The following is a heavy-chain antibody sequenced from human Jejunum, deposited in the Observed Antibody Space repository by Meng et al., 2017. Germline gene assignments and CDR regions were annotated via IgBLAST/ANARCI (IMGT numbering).Heavy chain of an antibody. V-gene: IGHV4-34*01. CDR3: ARGRSIDFRLAKYDY. CDR2: INRSGST. CDR1: GGSFGHYY. J-gene: IGHJ4*02. D-gene: IGHD3-3*01. Sequence: QGQLQQWAAGLLKPPGPLSLTWAGNGGSFGHYYWAWFRTSPEKGLEWIGEINRSGSTSSNPSLKSRVAISMDTSKNQFFLRLDSVTAADTAVYYCARGRSIDFRLAKYDYWGQGTLVTVSS.